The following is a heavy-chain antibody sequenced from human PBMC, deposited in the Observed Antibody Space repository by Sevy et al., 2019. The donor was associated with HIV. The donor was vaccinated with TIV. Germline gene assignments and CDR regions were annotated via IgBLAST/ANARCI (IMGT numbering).Heavy chain of an antibody. Sequence: SETLSLTCTVSGGSISSSSYYWGWIRQPPGKGLEWIGSIYYSGSTYYNPSLKSRVTISVDTSKNQFSLKLSSVTAADTALYYCARPNPYYYDSSGYTTYYFDYWGQGTLVTVSS. J-gene: IGHJ4*02. D-gene: IGHD3-22*01. V-gene: IGHV4-39*01. CDR3: ARPNPYYYDSSGYTTYYFDY. CDR2: IYYSGST. CDR1: GGSISSSSYY.